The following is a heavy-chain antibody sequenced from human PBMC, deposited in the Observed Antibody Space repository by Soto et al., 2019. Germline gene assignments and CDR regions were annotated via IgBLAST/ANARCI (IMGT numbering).Heavy chain of an antibody. V-gene: IGHV1-69*08. CDR1: GDTFSSYI. Sequence: QVQLVQSGAEVKKPGSSVRVSCRSSGDTFSSYIVNWLRLAPGRGLEWMGRVISVLTTTDHAQNFRGRVTTSADRSTNTVYLDLSSLRSHDTAVYYCARRRYCGYDCYHKHYYGMDVWGQGSLVTVAS. D-gene: IGHD2-21*02. CDR3: ARRRYCGYDCYHKHYYGMDV. CDR2: VISVLTTT. J-gene: IGHJ6*02.